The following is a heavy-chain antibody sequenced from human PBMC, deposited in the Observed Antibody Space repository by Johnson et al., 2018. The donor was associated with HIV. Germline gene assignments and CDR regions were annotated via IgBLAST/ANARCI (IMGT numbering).Heavy chain of an antibody. D-gene: IGHD3-3*01. Sequence: QVQLVESGGGVVQPGRSLRLSCAASGFTFNTYTMHWVRQAPGKGLEWVAVISYDGSNKYYADSVKCRFTISRDNSKNTLYLQMNSLRAEDTALYYCAREERSGDYHGGRGAFDIWGQGTMVTVSS. V-gene: IGHV3-30-3*01. CDR1: GFTFNTYT. CDR3: AREERSGDYHGGRGAFDI. CDR2: ISYDGSNK. J-gene: IGHJ3*02.